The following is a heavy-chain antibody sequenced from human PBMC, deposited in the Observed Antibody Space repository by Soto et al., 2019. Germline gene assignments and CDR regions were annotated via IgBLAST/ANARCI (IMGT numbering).Heavy chain of an antibody. D-gene: IGHD1-26*01. CDR1: GGSISVYY. V-gene: IGHV4-59*01. J-gene: IGHJ4*02. CDR3: ARGVGSSPPRY. CDR2: IYDSGSP. Sequence: SETLSLTCTIPGGSISVYYWSWIRQPPGQALGWIGYIYDSGSPYYNPSLRSRVIISADTSKNQISLKLTSATAADTAVYYCARGVGSSPPRYWGRGTLVTVSS.